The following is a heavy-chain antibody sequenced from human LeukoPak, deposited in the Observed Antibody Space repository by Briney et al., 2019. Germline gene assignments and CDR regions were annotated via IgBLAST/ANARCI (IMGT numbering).Heavy chain of an antibody. Sequence: ASVKVSCKASGYTFTSYAMHWVRQAPGQRLEWMGWINAGNGNTKYSQKFQGRVTITRDTSASTAYMELSSLRSEDTAVYYCARSIVVVVAHFVYWGQGTLVTVSS. CDR1: GYTFTSYA. CDR2: INAGNGNT. V-gene: IGHV1-3*01. CDR3: ARSIVVVVAHFVY. J-gene: IGHJ4*02. D-gene: IGHD2-15*01.